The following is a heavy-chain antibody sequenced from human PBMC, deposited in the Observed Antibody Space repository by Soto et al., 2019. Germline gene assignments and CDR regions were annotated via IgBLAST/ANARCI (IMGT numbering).Heavy chain of an antibody. CDR3: PRRLEEFGNYWFDP. J-gene: IGHJ5*02. Sequence: QLQLQESGPGLVKPSETLSLTCTVSGESIRSDTDYWAWIRQPPGKGPEWIGSIYYSGSTYYNPSLKTRITISVDTSKTQFSLKLNSLTAADTAVYYCPRRLEEFGNYWFDPWGQRTLVTVSS. CDR2: IYYSGST. D-gene: IGHD3-10*01. CDR1: GESIRSDTDY. V-gene: IGHV4-39*01.